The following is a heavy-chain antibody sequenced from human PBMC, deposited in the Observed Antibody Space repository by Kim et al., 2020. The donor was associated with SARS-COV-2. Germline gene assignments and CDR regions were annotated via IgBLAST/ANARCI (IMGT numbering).Heavy chain of an antibody. Sequence: SVKVSCKASGGTFSSYAISWVRQAPGQGLEWMGGIIPIFGTANYAQKFQGRVTITADESTSTAYMELSSLRSEDTAVYYCARKEYYYDSSGYYYWGQGTLVTVSS. D-gene: IGHD3-22*01. V-gene: IGHV1-69*13. CDR3: ARKEYYYDSSGYYY. CDR1: GGTFSSYA. CDR2: IIPIFGTA. J-gene: IGHJ4*02.